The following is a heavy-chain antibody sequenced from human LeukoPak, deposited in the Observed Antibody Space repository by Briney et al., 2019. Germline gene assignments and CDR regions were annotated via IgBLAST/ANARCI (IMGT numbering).Heavy chain of an antibody. D-gene: IGHD1-1*01. J-gene: IGHJ4*02. V-gene: IGHV3-30*04. CDR1: GFTFSSYA. CDR3: AKDRRIGDRGRGWNDRYFDS. Sequence: GGSLRLSCAASGFTFSSYAMHWVRQAPGKGLEWVAVISYDGSNKYYADSVKGRFTISRDSPKNTLYLQMNSLRAEDTALYYCAKDRRIGDRGRGWNDRYFDSWGQGALVTVSS. CDR2: ISYDGSNK.